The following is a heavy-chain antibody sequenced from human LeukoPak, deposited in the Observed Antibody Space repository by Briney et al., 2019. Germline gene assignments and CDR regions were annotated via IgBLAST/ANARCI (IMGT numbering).Heavy chain of an antibody. CDR3: ASYSYSPYYFDY. CDR1: GGSISSYY. V-gene: IGHV4-59*01. J-gene: IGHJ4*02. D-gene: IGHD5-18*01. Sequence: KASETLSLTCTVSGGSISSYYWSWIRQPPGKGLEWIGYIYYSGSTNYNPSLKSRVTISVDTSKNQFSLKLSSVTAADTAVYYCASYSYSPYYFDYWGQGTLVPVSS. CDR2: IYYSGST.